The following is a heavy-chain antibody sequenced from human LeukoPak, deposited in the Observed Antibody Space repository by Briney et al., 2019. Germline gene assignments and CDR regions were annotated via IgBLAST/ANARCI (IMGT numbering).Heavy chain of an antibody. V-gene: IGHV1-2*02. D-gene: IGHD6-19*01. CDR3: AREGWDQRDTAAFDH. Sequence: ASVKVPCKASGYTFTGYYMHWVRQAPGQGLEWMGWINPNSGDRNSAQKFQGRVTMTRDTSISTVYMELSRLGPDDTAVYYCAREGWDQRDTAAFDHWGQGTLVTVSS. CDR1: GYTFTGYY. CDR2: INPNSGDR. J-gene: IGHJ4*02.